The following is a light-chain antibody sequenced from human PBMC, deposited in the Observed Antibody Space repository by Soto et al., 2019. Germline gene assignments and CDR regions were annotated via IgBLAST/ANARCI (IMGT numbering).Light chain of an antibody. Sequence: QSALTQPASVSGSPGQSITISCTGTSSDIGGYNYVSWYQQLPGKVPKLIIYDVSNRPSGVSDRFSGSKSGNAASLTISGLQADDEADYYYSSYTSTSTLYVFGTGTKVTVL. CDR1: SSDIGGYNY. J-gene: IGLJ1*01. CDR3: SSYTSTSTLYV. CDR2: DVS. V-gene: IGLV2-14*03.